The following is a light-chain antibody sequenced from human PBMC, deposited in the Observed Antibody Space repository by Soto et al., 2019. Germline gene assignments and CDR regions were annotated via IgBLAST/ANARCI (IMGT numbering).Light chain of an antibody. CDR2: DAS. J-gene: IGKJ2*01. V-gene: IGKV3-11*01. Sequence: EIVLTQSPATLSLSPGERATLSCRASQSVNSYLAWYQQKPGQAPRLLIYDASSRATGIPARFSGSGSGTDFTLTISSLEPEDVAVYYCQQRSNWPMYTFGQGTKLEIK. CDR1: QSVNSY. CDR3: QQRSNWPMYT.